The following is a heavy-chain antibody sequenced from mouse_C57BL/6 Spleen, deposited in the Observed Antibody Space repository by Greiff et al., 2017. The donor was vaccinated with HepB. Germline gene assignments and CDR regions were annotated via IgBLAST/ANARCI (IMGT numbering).Heavy chain of an antibody. D-gene: IGHD1-1*01. Sequence: VQLQQSGAELAKPGASVKLSCKASGYTFTSSWMHWVKQRPGQGLEWVGYINPSSGYTKYNQKFKDKATLTADQSSSTAYMQLSSLTYEDSGVYYCARDNGSSRYYAMDYWGQGTSVTVSS. CDR2: INPSSGYT. V-gene: IGHV1-7*01. J-gene: IGHJ4*01. CDR3: ARDNGSSRYYAMDY. CDR1: GYTFTSSW.